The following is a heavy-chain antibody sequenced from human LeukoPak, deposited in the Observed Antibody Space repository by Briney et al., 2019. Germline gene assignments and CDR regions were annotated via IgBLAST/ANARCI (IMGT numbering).Heavy chain of an antibody. J-gene: IGHJ1*01. CDR1: AGSISSYN. CDR2: VYTSETT. D-gene: IGHD2-2*02. V-gene: IGHV4-4*07. CDR3: VSCYTHSAAYLQP. Sequence: KPSETLSLTSTVSAGSISSYNWSWIRQPAGNGLEWIGRVYTSETTNYNPSRKSRVTMSVDTSKNQVSLKLTSVTAADPGVYYCVSCYTHSAAYLQPWGQGTLVTVSS.